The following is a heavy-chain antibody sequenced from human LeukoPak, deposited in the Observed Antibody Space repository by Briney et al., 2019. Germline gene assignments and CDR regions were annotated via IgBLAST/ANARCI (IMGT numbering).Heavy chain of an antibody. CDR2: IYPGDSGT. CDR3: ASGFLGYCSSTSCRVYYFDY. Sequence: GESLKISCRGSGYSFTSYWIGWARQMPGKGVEWMGIIYPGDSGTRYCPSFQGQVTISADKSISTAYLQWSSLKASDTAMYYCASGFLGYCSSTSCRVYYFDYWGQGTLVTVSS. D-gene: IGHD2-2*01. V-gene: IGHV5-51*01. CDR1: GYSFTSYW. J-gene: IGHJ4*02.